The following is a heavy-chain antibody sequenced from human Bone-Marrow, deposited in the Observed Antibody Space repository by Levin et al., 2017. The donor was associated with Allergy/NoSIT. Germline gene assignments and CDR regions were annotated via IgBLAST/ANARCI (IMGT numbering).Heavy chain of an antibody. D-gene: IGHD1/OR15-1a*01. CDR2: ISYDGSNK. J-gene: IGHJ4*02. V-gene: IGHV3-30-3*01. Sequence: GGSLRLSCAASGFTFSSYAMHWVRQAPGKGLEWVAVISYDGSNKYYADSVKGRFTISRDNSKNTLYLQMNSLRAEDTAVYYCARRSGTNYWGQGTLVTVSS. CDR3: ARRSGTNY. CDR1: GFTFSSYA.